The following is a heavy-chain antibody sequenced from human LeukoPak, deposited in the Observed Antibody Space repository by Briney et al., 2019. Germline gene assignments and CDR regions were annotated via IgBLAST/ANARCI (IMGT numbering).Heavy chain of an antibody. CDR1: GYTFTSYG. Sequence: ASVKVSCKASGYTFTSYGISWVRQAPGQGLEWMGWISAYNGNTNYAQKLQGRVAMTTDTSTSTAYMELRSLRSDDTAVYYCARGQSSSWLDAFDIWGQGTMVTVSS. J-gene: IGHJ3*02. V-gene: IGHV1-18*01. D-gene: IGHD6-13*01. CDR2: ISAYNGNT. CDR3: ARGQSSSWLDAFDI.